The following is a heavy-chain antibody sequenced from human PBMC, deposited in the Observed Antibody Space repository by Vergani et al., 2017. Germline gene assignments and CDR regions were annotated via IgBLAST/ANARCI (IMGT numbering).Heavy chain of an antibody. CDR3: AKDQIAASGAVAGPGYYFDY. CDR1: GFTFSSYG. CDR2: IWYDGRNT. J-gene: IGHJ4*02. Sequence: QVQLVKSGGGVVQPGRSLRLSCAASGFTFSSYGMHWVRQAPGKGLEWVAVIWYDGRNTYYADSVKGRFTISRDNSKNTLYLQMNSLRAEHTAVYYCAKDQIAASGAVAGPGYYFDYWGQGTLVTVSS. V-gene: IGHV3-33*06. D-gene: IGHD6-19*01.